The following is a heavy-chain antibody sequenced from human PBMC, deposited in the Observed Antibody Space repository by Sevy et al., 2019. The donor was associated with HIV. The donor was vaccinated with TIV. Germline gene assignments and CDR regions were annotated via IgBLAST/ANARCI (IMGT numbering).Heavy chain of an antibody. CDR3: ARPNYDFWSGYYSYYFDY. D-gene: IGHD3-3*01. V-gene: IGHV3-11*01. CDR2: ISSSGSTI. J-gene: IGHJ4*02. CDR1: GFTFSDYY. Sequence: GSLRLSCAASGFTFSDYYMSWIRQAPGKGLEWVSYISSSGSTIYYSDSVKGRFTISRDNAKNSLYLQMNSLRAEDTAVYYCARPNYDFWSGYYSYYFDYWGQGTLVTVSS.